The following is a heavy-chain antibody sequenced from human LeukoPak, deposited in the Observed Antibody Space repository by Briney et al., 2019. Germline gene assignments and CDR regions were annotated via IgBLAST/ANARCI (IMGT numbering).Heavy chain of an antibody. CDR2: ISSGGTTI. V-gene: IGHV3-48*03. Sequence: GRSLRLSCAASGFTFRRCGMNWVRQAPGKGLEWVSYISSGGTTIYYADSVKGRFTISRDNARNSLYLQMNSLRAEDTAVYYCAREGRSHDAFDIWGQGTMVTVSS. J-gene: IGHJ3*02. CDR1: GFTFRRCG. CDR3: AREGRSHDAFDI.